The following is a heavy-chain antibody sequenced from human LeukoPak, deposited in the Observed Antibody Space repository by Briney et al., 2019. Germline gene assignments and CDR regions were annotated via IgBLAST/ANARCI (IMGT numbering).Heavy chain of an antibody. V-gene: IGHV3-23*01. CDR1: GFTFNTYA. CDR3: AKDLTGEIGYFDY. D-gene: IGHD7-27*01. CDR2: ISTSGGGT. J-gene: IGHJ4*02. Sequence: GGSLRLSCAASGFTFNTYAMTWVRRAPGKGLEWVSSISTSGGGTYYADSVKGRFTISRDNSKNTLYLQMNSLRAEDTAVYYCAKDLTGEIGYFDYWGQGTLVTVSS.